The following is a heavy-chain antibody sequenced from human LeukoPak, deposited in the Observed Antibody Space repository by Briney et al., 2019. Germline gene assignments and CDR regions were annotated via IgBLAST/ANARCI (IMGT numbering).Heavy chain of an antibody. V-gene: IGHV3-30*18. D-gene: IGHD3-10*01. CDR1: GFTFSSYG. J-gene: IGHJ5*02. CDR3: AKAYYGSGSPLDWIDP. CDR2: ISYDGSKK. Sequence: GGSLRLSCAASGFTFSSYGMHWVRQAPGKGLEWVAIISYDGSKKYYGDSVKGRFTISRDNSKNTLYLQMNSLRAEDTAVYYCAKAYYGSGSPLDWIDPWGQGTLVTVSS.